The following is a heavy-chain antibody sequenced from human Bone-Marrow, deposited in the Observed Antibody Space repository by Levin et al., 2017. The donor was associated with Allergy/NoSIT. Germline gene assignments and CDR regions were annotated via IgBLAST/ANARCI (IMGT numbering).Heavy chain of an antibody. CDR2: IHYRGGT. J-gene: IGHJ4*02. CDR3: ARDQGADGYSQNFDF. D-gene: IGHD5-18*01. CDR1: GGAITSYY. V-gene: IGHV4-59*01. Sequence: PSETLSLTCAVSGGAITSYYWSWLRQSPGKGLEWIGYIHYRGGTKYNPSLKDRVTISADTSKNQFFLMLTSVTVADTALYYCARDQGADGYSQNFDFWGQGSLVTISS.